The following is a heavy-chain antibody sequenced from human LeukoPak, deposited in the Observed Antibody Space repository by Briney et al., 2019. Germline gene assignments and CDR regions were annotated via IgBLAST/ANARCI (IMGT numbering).Heavy chain of an antibody. CDR1: GGSFSGYY. D-gene: IGHD5-18*01. J-gene: IGHJ5*02. V-gene: IGHV4-34*01. CDR3: ARGGYSYRSGANWFDP. CDR2: INHSGST. Sequence: SETLSLTCAVYGGSFSGYYWSWIRQPPGKGLEWIGEINHSGSTNYNPSLKSRVTISVDTSKNQFSLKLSSVTAADTAVYYCARGGYSYRSGANWFDPWGQGTLVTVSS.